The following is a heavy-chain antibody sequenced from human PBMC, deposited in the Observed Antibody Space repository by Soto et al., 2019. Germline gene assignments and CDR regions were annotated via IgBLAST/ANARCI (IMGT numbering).Heavy chain of an antibody. CDR2: IYYSGST. V-gene: IGHV4-31*03. CDR3: AREAYSTLSWFDP. D-gene: IGHD3-16*01. CDR1: GGSISSGGYY. Sequence: PSEILSLTCTVSGGSISSGGYYWSWIRQHPGKGLEWIGYIYYSGSTYYNPSLKSRVTISVDTSKNQFSLKLSSVTAADTAVYYCAREAYSTLSWFDPWGQGTLVTVSS. J-gene: IGHJ5*02.